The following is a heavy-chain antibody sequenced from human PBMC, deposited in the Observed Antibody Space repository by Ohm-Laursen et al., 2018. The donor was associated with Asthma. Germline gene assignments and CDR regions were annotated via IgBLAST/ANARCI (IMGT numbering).Heavy chain of an antibody. CDR2: IGAAGNT. Sequence: SLRLSCAAPGFTSSSHDMNWVRQPTGGGLEWVSVIGAAGNTYYADSVKGRFTISRDNAKNSLYLQMSSLRAGDTAVYYCARIGPEWELPGREYSLHHWGQGTQVTASS. CDR1: GFTSSSHD. CDR3: ARIGPEWELPGREYSLHH. D-gene: IGHD1-26*01. J-gene: IGHJ1*01. V-gene: IGHV3-13*01.